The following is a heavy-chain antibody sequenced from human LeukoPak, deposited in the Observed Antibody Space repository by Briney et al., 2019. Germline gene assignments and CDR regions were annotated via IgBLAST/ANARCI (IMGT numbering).Heavy chain of an antibody. CDR1: GFAFSNYA. J-gene: IGHJ3*02. V-gene: IGHV3-23*01. Sequence: GSLRLSCAASGFAFSNYAMSWVRQAPGKGLEWVSAIDSGGVGTYYADSVKGRFTISRDKSKNTLSLHMNCLRAEDTAVYYCARDNWNDVEGAFDIWGQRTLVTFST. CDR3: ARDNWNDVEGAFDI. CDR2: IDSGGVGT. D-gene: IGHD1-20*01.